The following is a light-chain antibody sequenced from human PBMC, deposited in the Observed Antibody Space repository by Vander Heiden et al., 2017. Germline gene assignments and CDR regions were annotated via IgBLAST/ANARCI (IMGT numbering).Light chain of an antibody. Sequence: DIQMIQSRSSMSASVGDRVNTTCRASQGNRNDLGWYQQKPGKAPKRLIYAASSLQSGVPSRFSGSGSGTEFTLTISSLQPEDFATYYCPQHNSYLWTFGQGTKVEIK. CDR3: PQHNSYLWT. CDR2: AAS. J-gene: IGKJ1*01. V-gene: IGKV1-17*01. CDR1: QGNRND.